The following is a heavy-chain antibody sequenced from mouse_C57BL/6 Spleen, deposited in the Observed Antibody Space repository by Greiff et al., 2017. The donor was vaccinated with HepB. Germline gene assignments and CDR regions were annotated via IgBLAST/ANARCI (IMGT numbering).Heavy chain of an antibody. CDR3: ARRGYYDWYFEV. Sequence: EVMLVESGGGLVKPGGSLKLSCAASGFTFSSYAMSWVRQTPEKRLEWVATISDGGSYTYYPDNVKGRFTISRDNAKNNLYLQMSHLKSEDTAMYYCARRGYYDWYFEVWGTGTTVTVSS. CDR1: GFTFSSYA. V-gene: IGHV5-4*03. D-gene: IGHD2-3*01. CDR2: ISDGGSYT. J-gene: IGHJ1*03.